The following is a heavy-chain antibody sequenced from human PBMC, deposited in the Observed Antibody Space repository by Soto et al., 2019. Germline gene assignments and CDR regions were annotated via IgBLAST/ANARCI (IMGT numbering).Heavy chain of an antibody. V-gene: IGHV3-7*01. Sequence: GGSLRLSCAASGCTFSGYWMSWVRKAPGKGLEWVANIKQDGSEKYYVDSVKGRFTISRDNAKNSLYLQMNSLRAEDTAVYYCASLYYDILTGYSFDYWGQGTLVTVSS. CDR2: IKQDGSEK. J-gene: IGHJ4*02. CDR3: ASLYYDILTGYSFDY. D-gene: IGHD3-9*01. CDR1: GCTFSGYW.